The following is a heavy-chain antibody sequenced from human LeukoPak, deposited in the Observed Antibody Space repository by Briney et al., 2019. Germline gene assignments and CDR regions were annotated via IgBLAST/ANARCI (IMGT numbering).Heavy chain of an antibody. D-gene: IGHD3-10*01. CDR3: ASERGWFGEFDY. CDR1: GFTFSSYS. J-gene: IGHJ4*02. CDR2: ISSSSSTI. Sequence: GGSLRLSCAASGFTFSSYSMNWVRQAPGKGLEGVSYISSSSSTIYYANSVKGRFTISRDNAKNSLYLQMNSLRAEDTAVYYCASERGWFGEFDYWGQGTLVTVSS. V-gene: IGHV3-48*01.